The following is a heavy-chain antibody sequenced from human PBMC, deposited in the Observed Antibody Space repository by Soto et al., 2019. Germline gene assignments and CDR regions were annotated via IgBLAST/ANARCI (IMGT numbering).Heavy chain of an antibody. J-gene: IGHJ6*02. V-gene: IGHV2-5*02. Sequence: QITLKESGPTLVKPTQTLTLTCTFSGFSLSTSGVGVGWIRQPPGQALEWLALIYWDDDKRYSPSLKSRLTITKDTSKNQVVLTMTNMDPVDTATYYCAHYGSGSYKYYYYYGMDVWGQGTTVTVSS. CDR1: GFSLSTSGVG. CDR2: IYWDDDK. D-gene: IGHD3-10*01. CDR3: AHYGSGSYKYYYYYGMDV.